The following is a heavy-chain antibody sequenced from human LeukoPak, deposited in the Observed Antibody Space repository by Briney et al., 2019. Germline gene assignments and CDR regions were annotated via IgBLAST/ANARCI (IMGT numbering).Heavy chain of an antibody. CDR2: INHSGST. V-gene: IGHV4-34*01. Sequence: SETLSLTCAVYGGSFSGYYWSWIRQPPGKGLEWIGEINHSGSTNYNPSLKSRVTISVDTSKNQFSLKLSSVTAADTAMYYCARGGILTGYPFDYWGQGTLVTVSS. CDR3: ARGGILTGYPFDY. D-gene: IGHD3-9*01. J-gene: IGHJ4*02. CDR1: GGSFSGYY.